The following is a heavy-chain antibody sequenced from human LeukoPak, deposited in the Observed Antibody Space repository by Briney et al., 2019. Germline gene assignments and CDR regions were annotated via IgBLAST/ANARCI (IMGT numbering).Heavy chain of an antibody. CDR3: ARDPIVGATTSFTFDY. Sequence: PGGSLRLSCAASGFTFSSYGMHWVRQAPGKGLEWVAVIWYDGSNKYYADSVKGRFTISRDNSKNTLYLQMNSLRAEDTAVYYCARDPIVGATTSFTFDYWSQGTLVTVSS. V-gene: IGHV3-33*01. J-gene: IGHJ4*02. CDR1: GFTFSSYG. CDR2: IWYDGSNK. D-gene: IGHD1-26*01.